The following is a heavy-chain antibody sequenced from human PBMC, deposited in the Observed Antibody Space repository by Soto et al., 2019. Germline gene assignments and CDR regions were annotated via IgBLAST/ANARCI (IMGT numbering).Heavy chain of an antibody. J-gene: IGHJ4*02. CDR2: IYYSGSI. V-gene: IGHV4-59*01. Sequence: QVQLQESGPGLVKPSETLSLTCTVSGDSISSLYWSWIRQPPGKGLEWIGYIYYSGSINYNPSLKYRVTISGDASKNQFSLRLSSVTAADTAVYYCAKSLWDTSGWKTDDWGQGTLVTVSS. D-gene: IGHD6-19*01. CDR1: GDSISSLY. CDR3: AKSLWDTSGWKTDD.